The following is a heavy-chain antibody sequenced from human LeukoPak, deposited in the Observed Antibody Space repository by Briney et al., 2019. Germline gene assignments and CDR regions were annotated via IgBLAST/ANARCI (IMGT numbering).Heavy chain of an antibody. CDR2: ISGSGGST. Sequence: GGSLRLSCAASGFTFSSYAMSWVRQAPGKGLEWVSAISGSGGSTYYADSVKGRFTISRDNSKNTLYLQMNSLRAEDTAVYYCARDRWGYYGMDVWGQGTTVTVSS. V-gene: IGHV3-23*01. D-gene: IGHD3-16*01. J-gene: IGHJ6*02. CDR3: ARDRWGYYGMDV. CDR1: GFTFSSYA.